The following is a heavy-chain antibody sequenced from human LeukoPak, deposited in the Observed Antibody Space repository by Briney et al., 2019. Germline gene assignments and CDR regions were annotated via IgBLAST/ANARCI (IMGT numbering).Heavy chain of an antibody. CDR3: AKGSHVYSGYDYYFDY. Sequence: RGSLRLSCAASGFTFSSYAMSWVRQAPGKGLEWVSAISGSGGSTYYADSVKGRFTISRDNSKNTLYLQMNSLRAEDTAVYYCAKGSHVYSGYDYYFDYWGQGTLVTVSS. D-gene: IGHD5-12*01. CDR2: ISGSGGST. V-gene: IGHV3-23*01. CDR1: GFTFSSYA. J-gene: IGHJ4*02.